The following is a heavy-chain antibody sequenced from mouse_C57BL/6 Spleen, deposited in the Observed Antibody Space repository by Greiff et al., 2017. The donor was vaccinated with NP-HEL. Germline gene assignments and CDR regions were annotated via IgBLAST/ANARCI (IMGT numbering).Heavy chain of an antibody. Sequence: VKLMESGAELVRPGASVKLSCKASGYTFTDYYINWVKQRPGQGLEWIARIYPGSGNTYYNEKFKGKATLTAEKSSSTAYMQLSSLTSEDSAVYFCARSRDYEGAMDYWGQGTSVTVSS. J-gene: IGHJ4*01. V-gene: IGHV1-76*01. D-gene: IGHD2-4*01. CDR2: IYPGSGNT. CDR3: ARSRDYEGAMDY. CDR1: GYTFTDYY.